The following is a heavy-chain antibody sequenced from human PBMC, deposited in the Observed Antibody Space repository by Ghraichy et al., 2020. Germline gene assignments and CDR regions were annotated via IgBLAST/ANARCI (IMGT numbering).Heavy chain of an antibody. Sequence: GGSLRLSCEASGFTFSTSWMTWVRQAPGKGLEWVANVKPDEGEKDYVDSVKGRFTISRDNGNNSVYLQMNSLRADDTAVYYCARRVAVAGTWIWYFDPGGRGTLVTVSS. CDR3: ARRVAVAGTWIWYFDP. CDR2: VKPDEGEK. V-gene: IGHV3-7*03. CDR1: GFTFSTSW. J-gene: IGHJ2*01. D-gene: IGHD6-19*01.